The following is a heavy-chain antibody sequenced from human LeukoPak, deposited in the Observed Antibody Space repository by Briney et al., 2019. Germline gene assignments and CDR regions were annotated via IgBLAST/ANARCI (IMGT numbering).Heavy chain of an antibody. Sequence: SETLSLTCSVSGGSIRIYFWSCIRQPAGKGLEWIGRIYPSGSTNYNPSLKSRVTMSIDTSKNQSSLKLSSVTAADTAVYYCARDYYDSGSYPFDYWGQGTLVTVSS. J-gene: IGHJ4*02. D-gene: IGHD3-10*01. CDR3: ARDYYDSGSYPFDY. CDR2: IYPSGST. CDR1: GGSIRIYF. V-gene: IGHV4-4*07.